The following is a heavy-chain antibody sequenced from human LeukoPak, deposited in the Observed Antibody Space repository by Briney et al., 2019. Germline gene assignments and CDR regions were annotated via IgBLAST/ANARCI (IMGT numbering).Heavy chain of an antibody. CDR2: IWYDGSNK. Sequence: GGSLRLSCAASGFTFSSYGMHWVRQAPGKGPEWVAVIWYDGSNKYYADSVKGRFTISRDNSKNTLYLQMNSLRAEDTAVYYCARELDCSGGSCYFLDYWGQGTLVTVSS. V-gene: IGHV3-33*01. J-gene: IGHJ4*02. D-gene: IGHD2-15*01. CDR3: ARELDCSGGSCYFLDY. CDR1: GFTFSSYG.